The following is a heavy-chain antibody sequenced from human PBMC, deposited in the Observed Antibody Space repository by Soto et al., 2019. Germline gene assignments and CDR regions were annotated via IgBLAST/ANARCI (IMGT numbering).Heavy chain of an antibody. CDR2: IYYSGRT. J-gene: IGHJ4*02. V-gene: IGHV4-30-4*01. Sequence: LSLTCTVSGGSISSDDYYWSWIRQPPGKGLEWIGYIYYSGRTSYNPSLKSRVTISIDTSKNHFSLNLNSVNAADTAVYYCARDRSSSPDYFDYWGQGTLVTVSS. D-gene: IGHD6-6*01. CDR3: ARDRSSSPDYFDY. CDR1: GGSISSDDYY.